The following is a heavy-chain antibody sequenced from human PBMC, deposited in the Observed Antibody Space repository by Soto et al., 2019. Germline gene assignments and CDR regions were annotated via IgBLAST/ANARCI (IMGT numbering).Heavy chain of an antibody. J-gene: IGHJ4*02. Sequence: GGSLRLSCAASGFTLSTYSIHWVRQAPGKGLEWVSVISYDGSKKLYRDSVKGRFSISRETSKSTVYLQMNSLRPEDTAIYYCARSIAVAGLDYWGQGTLVTVSS. V-gene: IGHV3-30-3*01. CDR2: ISYDGSKK. CDR1: GFTLSTYS. D-gene: IGHD6-19*01. CDR3: ARSIAVAGLDY.